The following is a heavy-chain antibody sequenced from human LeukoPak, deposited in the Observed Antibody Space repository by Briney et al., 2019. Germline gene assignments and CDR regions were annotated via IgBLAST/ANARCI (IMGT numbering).Heavy chain of an antibody. CDR2: INPNSGGT. Sequence: GASVKVSCKASGYTFTSYYMHWVRQAPGQGLEWMGWINPNSGGTNYAQKFQGWVTMTRDTSISTAYMELSRLRSDDTAVYYCARSEYCSGGSCSYWFDPWGQGTLVTVSS. V-gene: IGHV1-2*04. J-gene: IGHJ5*02. D-gene: IGHD2-15*01. CDR1: GYTFTSYY. CDR3: ARSEYCSGGSCSYWFDP.